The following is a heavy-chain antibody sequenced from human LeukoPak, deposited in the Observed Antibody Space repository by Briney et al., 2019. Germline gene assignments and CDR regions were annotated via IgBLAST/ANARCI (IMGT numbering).Heavy chain of an antibody. CDR1: GFVLSNYW. D-gene: IGHD6-6*01. CDR3: ARVWISSYTLIDY. Sequence: GGSLRLSCEASGFVLSNYWMSWVRQAPGKGLEWVAHIGQDGSETNYLDSVKGRFTISRDNAKNSVYLQMNGLRAEDTAVYYRARVWISSYTLIDYWGQGTLVTVSS. J-gene: IGHJ4*02. CDR2: IGQDGSET. V-gene: IGHV3-7*01.